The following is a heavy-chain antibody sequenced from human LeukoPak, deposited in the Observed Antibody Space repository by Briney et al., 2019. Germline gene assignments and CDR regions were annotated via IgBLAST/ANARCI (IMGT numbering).Heavy chain of an antibody. Sequence: PSETLSLTCAVSGYSISSGYYWGWIRQPPGKGLEWIGSIYHSGSTYYNPSLKSRVTISVDTSKNQFSLKLSSVTAADTAVYYCARGSSQLWDYWGQGTLVTVSS. D-gene: IGHD5-18*01. CDR3: ARGSSQLWDY. CDR2: IYHSGST. CDR1: GYSISSGYY. V-gene: IGHV4-38-2*01. J-gene: IGHJ4*02.